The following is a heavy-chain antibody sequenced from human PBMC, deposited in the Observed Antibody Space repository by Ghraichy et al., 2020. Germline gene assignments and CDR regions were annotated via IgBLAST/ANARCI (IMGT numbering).Heavy chain of an antibody. J-gene: IGHJ3*02. CDR2: ISGSGGST. CDR1: GFTFSSYA. Sequence: GGSLRLSCAASGFTFSSYAMRWVRQAPGKGLEWVSAISGSGGSTYYADSVKGRFTISRDNSKNTLYLQMNSLRAEDTAVYYCAKDAGGSTSRAYAFDIWGEGTMVTVS. V-gene: IGHV3-23*01. D-gene: IGHD2-2*01. CDR3: AKDAGGSTSRAYAFDI.